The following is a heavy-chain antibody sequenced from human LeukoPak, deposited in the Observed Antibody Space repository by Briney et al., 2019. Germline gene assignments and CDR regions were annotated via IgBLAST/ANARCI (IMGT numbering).Heavy chain of an antibody. CDR3: VIFYSNSQEH. CDR1: GFTVSSNY. V-gene: IGHV3-66*01. J-gene: IGHJ4*02. Sequence: GGSLRLSCAASGFTVSSNYMSWVRQAPGKGLEWVSVIYSGGSTYYADSVKGRFTISRDNSKNTLYLQMNSLRVEDTAVYYCVIFYSNSQEHWGQGTLVTVSS. CDR2: IYSGGST. D-gene: IGHD4-11*01.